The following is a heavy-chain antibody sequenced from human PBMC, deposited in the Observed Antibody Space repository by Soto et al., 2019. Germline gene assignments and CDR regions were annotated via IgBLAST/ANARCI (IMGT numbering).Heavy chain of an antibody. D-gene: IGHD3-9*01. V-gene: IGHV5-51*01. J-gene: IGHJ6*03. CDR2: IYPGDSDT. CDR3: ARHALSYDILTGYYNAGYYYYYMDV. Sequence: GESLKISCKGSGYSFTSYWIGWVRQMPGKGLEWMGIIYPGDSDTRYSPSFQGQVTISADKSISTAYLQWSSLKASDTAMYYCARHALSYDILTGYYNAGYYYYYMDVWGKGTTVTVSS. CDR1: GYSFTSYW.